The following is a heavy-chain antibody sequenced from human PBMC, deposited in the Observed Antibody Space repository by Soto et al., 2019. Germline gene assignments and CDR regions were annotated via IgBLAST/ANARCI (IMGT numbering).Heavy chain of an antibody. V-gene: IGHV4-34*01. D-gene: IGHD6-13*01. CDR3: ARGIAVAGRFDY. CDR2: INHSGST. CDR1: SGTFSGYY. Sequence: QVQLQQWGVGLLKPSETLSLTCAVYSGTFSGYYWSWIRQPPGKGLEWIGEINHSGSTNYNPSLKSRVTISVDTSKNQFSLKLSSVTAADTAVYYCARGIAVAGRFDYWGQGTLVTVSS. J-gene: IGHJ4*02.